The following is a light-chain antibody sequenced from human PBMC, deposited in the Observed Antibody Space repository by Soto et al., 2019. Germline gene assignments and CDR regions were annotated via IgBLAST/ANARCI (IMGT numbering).Light chain of an antibody. Sequence: EIVLTQSPGTLSLSPGERATLSCRASQSVRNNYLAWYQQKPGQTPRLLIYGASTRATGIPDRFSGSGSGTDFSLTVSRPEPEDFAVYYCQQYGSSPHTFGQGTQLEIK. CDR2: GAS. V-gene: IGKV3-20*01. CDR1: QSVRNNY. CDR3: QQYGSSPHT. J-gene: IGKJ2*01.